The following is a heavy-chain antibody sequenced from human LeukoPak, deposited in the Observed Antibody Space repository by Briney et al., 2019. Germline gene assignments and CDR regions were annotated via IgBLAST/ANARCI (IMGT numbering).Heavy chain of an antibody. CDR2: IVVGSGDT. Sequence: GASVKVSCKASRSSFSSSSMQWVRQARGQRLEWIGWIVVGSGDTNSAQKFQERVTITRDMSTRTAYVELSSLRSEDTAVYYCGADSMPRGVFSYAFDIWGQGTMVTVSS. D-gene: IGHD3-10*01. V-gene: IGHV1-58*02. J-gene: IGHJ3*02. CDR1: RSSFSSSS. CDR3: GADSMPRGVFSYAFDI.